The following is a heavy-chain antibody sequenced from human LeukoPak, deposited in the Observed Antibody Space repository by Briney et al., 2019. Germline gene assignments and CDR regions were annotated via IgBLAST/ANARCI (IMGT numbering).Heavy chain of an antibody. Sequence: VASVTVSCKASGYTFTGSYMHWVRQAPGQGLEWMGWINPNSGGTNYAQKFQGRVTMTRDTSISTAYMELSRLRSDDTAVYYCARVVRGAAAGNNWFDPWGQGTLVTVSS. D-gene: IGHD6-13*01. CDR2: INPNSGGT. CDR3: ARVVRGAAAGNNWFDP. J-gene: IGHJ5*02. V-gene: IGHV1-2*02. CDR1: GYTFTGSY.